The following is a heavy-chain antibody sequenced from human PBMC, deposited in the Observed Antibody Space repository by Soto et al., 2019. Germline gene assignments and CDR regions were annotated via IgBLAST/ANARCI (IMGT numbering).Heavy chain of an antibody. CDR3: ARDRRQVPVLGLYYYDY. V-gene: IGHV1-3*01. Sequence: ASVKVSCKASGYTFTRYAMHWVRQAPGQRLEWMGWINAGNGNTKYSQKFQGRVTITRDTSASTAYVEVSSLTSEDTAVYYCARDRRQVPVLGLYYYDYWGQGTLVTVSS. D-gene: IGHD3-16*01. CDR2: INAGNGNT. CDR1: GYTFTRYA. J-gene: IGHJ4*02.